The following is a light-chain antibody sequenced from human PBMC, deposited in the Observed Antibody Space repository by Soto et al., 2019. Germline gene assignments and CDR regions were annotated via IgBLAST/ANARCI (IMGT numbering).Light chain of an antibody. CDR3: QQYGSSLYT. CDR1: QSVISNY. J-gene: IGKJ2*01. CDR2: GAS. V-gene: IGKV3-20*01. Sequence: EIVLTQSPGTLSLSPGERATLSCRASQSVISNYLAWYQQKPGQAPRLLMYGASSRATGIPDRFSGSGSGTDFTLTISRLEPEDFAVYYCQQYGSSLYTFGQGTKLEIK.